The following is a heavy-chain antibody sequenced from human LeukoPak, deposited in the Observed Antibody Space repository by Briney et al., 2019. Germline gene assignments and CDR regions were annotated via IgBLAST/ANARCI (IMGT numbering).Heavy chain of an antibody. CDR1: GGSISIYY. D-gene: IGHD1-7*01. V-gene: IGHV4-59*01. J-gene: IGHJ4*02. CDR2: VYNSGST. Sequence: SETLSLTCTVSGGSISIYYWSWIRQPPGKGLEWLGYVYNSGSTDYNPSLKSRVTISADTSRNQFSLKLSSVTAADTAVYYCVRDRELFYWGQGTLVTVSS. CDR3: VRDRELFY.